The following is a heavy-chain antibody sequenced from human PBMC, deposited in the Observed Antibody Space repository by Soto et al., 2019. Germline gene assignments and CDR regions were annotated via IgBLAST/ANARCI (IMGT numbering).Heavy chain of an antibody. D-gene: IGHD2-2*01. CDR1: GFTFSSSA. J-gene: IGHJ6*03. CDR2: IVVGTGNT. CDR3: AARGSRDFYMDG. Sequence: SVKVSCKASGFTFSSSALQWVRQARGQRLEWIGWIVVGTGNTNYAQKFQERVTITRDMSTSTAYMELNSLRSDDTAVYYCAARGSRDFYMDGWGKGTTVTVSS. V-gene: IGHV1-58*01.